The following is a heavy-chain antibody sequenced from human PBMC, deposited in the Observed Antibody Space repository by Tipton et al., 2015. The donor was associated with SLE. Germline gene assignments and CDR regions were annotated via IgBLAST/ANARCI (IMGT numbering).Heavy chain of an antibody. D-gene: IGHD4-11*01. CDR2: IHYSGTT. CDR3: ARRSDDYSNWFDP. V-gene: IGHV4-59*12. CDR1: GGSITSYY. J-gene: IGHJ5*02. Sequence: TLSLTCTVSGGSITSYYWNWIRRPPGKGLEWIGYIHYSGTTNSNPSLKSRVTISVDTSTNQFSLELSSMTAADTAVYYCARRSDDYSNWFDPWGQGTQVSVSS.